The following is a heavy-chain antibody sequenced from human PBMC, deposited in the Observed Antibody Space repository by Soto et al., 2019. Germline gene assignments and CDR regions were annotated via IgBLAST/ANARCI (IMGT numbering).Heavy chain of an antibody. D-gene: IGHD6-19*01. J-gene: IGHJ4*02. CDR3: ARDSKGDSSGNKTRFDY. V-gene: IGHV1-18*01. Sequence: ASVKVSCKASGYTFTSYGISWVRQAPGQGLEWMGWISAYNGNTNYAQKLQGRVTMTTDTSTSTAYMELRSLRSDDTAVYYCARDSKGDSSGNKTRFDYWGQGTLVTVSS. CDR2: ISAYNGNT. CDR1: GYTFTSYG.